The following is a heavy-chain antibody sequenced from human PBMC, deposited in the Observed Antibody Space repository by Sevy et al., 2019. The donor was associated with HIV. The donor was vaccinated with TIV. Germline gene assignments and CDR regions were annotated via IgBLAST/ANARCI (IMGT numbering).Heavy chain of an antibody. CDR3: AREVRYCTSLLCSEESDY. V-gene: IGHV3-20*04. Sequence: GGSLRLSCTTSGFIFDSYGMNWVRQAQGQGLEWVAGSSFDGVSTFYADSVRGRFTVSRDNFKNTLFLDMTGLRSEDTAVYYCAREVRYCTSLLCSEESDYWGQGVQVTVSS. J-gene: IGHJ4*02. D-gene: IGHD2-8*01. CDR1: GFIFDSYG. CDR2: SSFDGVST.